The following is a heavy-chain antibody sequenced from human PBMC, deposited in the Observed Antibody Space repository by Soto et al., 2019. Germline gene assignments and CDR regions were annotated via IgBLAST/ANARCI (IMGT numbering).Heavy chain of an antibody. V-gene: IGHV4-34*01. CDR3: ARAAPRYRSGGSCYSGRAY. J-gene: IGHJ4*02. D-gene: IGHD2-15*01. CDR2: INHSGST. Sequence: QVQLQQWGAGLLKPSETLSLTCAVYGGSFSGYYWSWIRQPPGKGLEWIGEINHSGSTNYNPSLKSPVTISVDSSKSQFSLKLSSVTAADPAVYYCARAAPRYRSGGSCYSGRAYWGQGTLVTVSS. CDR1: GGSFSGYY.